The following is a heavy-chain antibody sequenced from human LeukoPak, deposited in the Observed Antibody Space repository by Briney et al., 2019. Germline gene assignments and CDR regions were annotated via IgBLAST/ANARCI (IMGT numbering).Heavy chain of an antibody. CDR1: GSSISSYY. CDR3: AGLYSGYDYVDY. CDR2: IYYSGST. D-gene: IGHD5-12*01. V-gene: IGHV4-59*01. Sequence: PSETLSLTCTVSGSSISSYYWSWIRQPPGKGLEWIGYIYYSGSTNYNPSLKSRVTISVDTSKNQFSLKLSSVTAADTAVYYCAGLYSGYDYVDYWGQGTLVTVSS. J-gene: IGHJ4*02.